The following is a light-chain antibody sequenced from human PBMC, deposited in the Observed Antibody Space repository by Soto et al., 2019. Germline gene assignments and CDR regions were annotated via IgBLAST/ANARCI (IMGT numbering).Light chain of an antibody. J-gene: IGKJ4*01. V-gene: IGKV3-15*01. CDR2: ETS. Sequence: EIVMTQSPATLSVSAGERATLSCRASQSLTSNLAWYQKKPGQAPRLVMYETSTRATGIPDRFSGSGSGTEFTLTISSLQSEDFAVYYCQQYNSWPLTFGGGTKLEIK. CDR3: QQYNSWPLT. CDR1: QSLTSN.